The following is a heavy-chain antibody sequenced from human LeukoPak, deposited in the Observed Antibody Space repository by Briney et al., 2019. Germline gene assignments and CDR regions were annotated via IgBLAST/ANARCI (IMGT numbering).Heavy chain of an antibody. V-gene: IGHV4-59*01. D-gene: IGHD3-3*01. Sequence: SETLSLTCNVSGGSISSYYWSWIRQPPGKGLEWIGYIYYSGSTNYNPSLKSRVSISMDTSKNQFSLNLKFVTAADTAVYYCARVRSGSHFDYWGQGTLVTVSS. J-gene: IGHJ4*02. CDR2: IYYSGST. CDR1: GGSISSYY. CDR3: ARVRSGSHFDY.